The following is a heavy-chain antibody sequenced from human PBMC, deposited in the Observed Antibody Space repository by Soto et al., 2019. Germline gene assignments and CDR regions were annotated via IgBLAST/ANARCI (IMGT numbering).Heavy chain of an antibody. Sequence: GGSLRLSCAASGFTFSSYAMSWVRQAPGKGLEWVSAISGSGGSTYYADSVKGRFTISRDNSKNTLYLQMNSLRAEDTAVYYCAKLIPPSGYYYSGWVGYYYYGMDVWGQGTTVTVSS. V-gene: IGHV3-23*01. D-gene: IGHD3-22*01. CDR1: GFTFSSYA. J-gene: IGHJ6*02. CDR3: AKLIPPSGYYYSGWVGYYYYGMDV. CDR2: ISGSGGST.